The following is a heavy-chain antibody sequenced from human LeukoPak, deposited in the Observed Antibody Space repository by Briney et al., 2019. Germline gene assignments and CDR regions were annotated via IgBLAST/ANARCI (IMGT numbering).Heavy chain of an antibody. CDR2: IIPIFGTA. V-gene: IGHV1-69*05. J-gene: IGHJ4*02. CDR1: GGTFSSYA. D-gene: IGHD5-24*01. Sequence: SVKVSFKASGGTFSSYAISWVRQAPGQGLEWLGGIIPIFGTANYAQKFQGRVTITTDESTSTAYMELSSLRSEDTAVYYCARNLDGYNYGGFDYWGQGTLVTVSS. CDR3: ARNLDGYNYGGFDY.